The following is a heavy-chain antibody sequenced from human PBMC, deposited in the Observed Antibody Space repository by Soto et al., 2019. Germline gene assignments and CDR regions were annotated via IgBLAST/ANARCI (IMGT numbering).Heavy chain of an antibody. CDR2: IVPMFGTS. CDR1: GGTSTRYA. J-gene: IGHJ4*02. V-gene: IGHV1-69*06. D-gene: IGHD3-3*01. Sequence: QERLVQSGAEVRKPGSSVKVSCKVTGGTSTRYAINWVRQAPGQGLEWMGGIVPMFGTSKYAQKFQGRVTITADTSTNIGYMELRSLRSEDTAVYYCYRGSEYDFLSGYLWGQGTLVSVSS. CDR3: YRGSEYDFLSGYL.